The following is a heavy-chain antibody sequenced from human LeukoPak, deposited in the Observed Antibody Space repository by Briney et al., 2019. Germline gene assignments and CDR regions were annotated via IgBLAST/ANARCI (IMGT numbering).Heavy chain of an antibody. CDR3: ARDRFSESYYFDS. V-gene: IGHV3-48*01. D-gene: IGHD3-10*01. J-gene: IGHJ4*02. Sequence: PGGSLRLSCAASGFTYSDYSMDWVRQAPGKGLECVSYISGSGTTKYYADSVKGRFTISRDNAKNSLYLQMSSLRAEDTAVYYCARDRFSESYYFDSWGQGTLVTVSS. CDR1: GFTYSDYS. CDR2: ISGSGTTK.